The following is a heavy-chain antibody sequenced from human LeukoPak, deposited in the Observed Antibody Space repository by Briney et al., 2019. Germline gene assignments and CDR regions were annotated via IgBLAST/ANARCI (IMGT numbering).Heavy chain of an antibody. J-gene: IGHJ4*02. D-gene: IGHD2-2*02. V-gene: IGHV4-59*01. CDR3: ARETTATAIQGFDY. Sequence: PSETLSLTCTVSGGSISSYYWSWIRQPPGKGLEWIGYIYYSGSTNYNPSLKSRVTISVDTSKNQFSLKLSSMTAADTAVYYCARETTATAIQGFDYWGQGTLVTVSS. CDR2: IYYSGST. CDR1: GGSISSYY.